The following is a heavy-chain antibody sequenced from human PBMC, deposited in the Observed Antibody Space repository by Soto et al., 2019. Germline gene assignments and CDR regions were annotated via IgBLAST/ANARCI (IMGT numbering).Heavy chain of an antibody. CDR3: ARVFGVVVPAAGDYGMDV. J-gene: IGHJ6*02. V-gene: IGHV4-30-2*01. D-gene: IGHD2-2*01. Sequence: SETLSLTCAVSGGSISSGGYSWSWIRQPPGKGLEWIGYIYHSGSTYYNPSLKSRVTISVDRSKNQFSLKLSSVTAADTAVYYCARVFGVVVPAAGDYGMDVWGQGTTVT. CDR2: IYHSGST. CDR1: GGSISSGGYS.